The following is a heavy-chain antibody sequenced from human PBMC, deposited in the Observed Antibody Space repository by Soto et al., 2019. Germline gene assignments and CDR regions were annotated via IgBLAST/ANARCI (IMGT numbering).Heavy chain of an antibody. J-gene: IGHJ4*02. CDR2: ISYDGSNK. CDR1: GFTFSSYA. D-gene: IGHD3-10*01. Sequence: GGSLRLSCAASGFTFSSYAMHWVRQAPGKGLEWVAVISYDGSNKYYADSVKGRFTISRDNSKNTLYLQMNSLRAEDTAVYYCARVPLMGYYGSGSYYDYWGQGTLVTVSS. V-gene: IGHV3-30-3*01. CDR3: ARVPLMGYYGSGSYYDY.